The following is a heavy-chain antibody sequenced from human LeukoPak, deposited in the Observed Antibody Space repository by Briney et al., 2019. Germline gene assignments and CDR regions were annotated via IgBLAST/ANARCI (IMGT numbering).Heavy chain of an antibody. D-gene: IGHD3-22*01. V-gene: IGHV3-7*01. Sequence: GGSLRLSCAASGFTFSNYWMSWVRQAPGKGLEWVANIKKDGSEKYYVDSVKGRFTISRDKAKNSLYLQMNSLRAEDTAVYYCALYSSGYSYYFDYWGQGTLVTVSS. J-gene: IGHJ4*02. CDR2: IKKDGSEK. CDR1: GFTFSNYW. CDR3: ALYSSGYSYYFDY.